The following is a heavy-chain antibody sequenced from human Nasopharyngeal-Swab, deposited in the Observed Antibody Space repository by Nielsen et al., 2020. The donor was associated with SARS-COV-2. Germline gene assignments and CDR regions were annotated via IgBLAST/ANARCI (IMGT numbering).Heavy chain of an antibody. CDR1: GFTFSSYS. V-gene: IGHV3-48*02. CDR2: ISSSSSTI. J-gene: IGHJ3*02. Sequence: GESLKISCAASGFTFSSYSMNWVRQAPGKGLEWVSYISSSSSTIYYADSVKGRFTISRDNAKNSLYLQINSLRDEDTAVYYCARATPAFDIWGQGTMVTVSS. CDR3: ARATPAFDI.